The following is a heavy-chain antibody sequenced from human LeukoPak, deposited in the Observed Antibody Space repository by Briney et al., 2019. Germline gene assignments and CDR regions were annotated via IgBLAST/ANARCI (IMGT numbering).Heavy chain of an antibody. V-gene: IGHV3-33*07. CDR2: TRVDVSIK. CDR1: VGNLSEFG. D-gene: IGHD3-16*01. CDR3: ARWGGTWQHYFDY. Sequence: GGSLRLSFAVSVGNLSEFGFDGGRAAPGKGGEWGAVTRVDVSIKQSADSVKGRFTSSRDEAKNTLYVKMNFRKSEDRAVYYCARWGGTWQHYFDYWGKGTLVTVSS. J-gene: IGHJ4*02.